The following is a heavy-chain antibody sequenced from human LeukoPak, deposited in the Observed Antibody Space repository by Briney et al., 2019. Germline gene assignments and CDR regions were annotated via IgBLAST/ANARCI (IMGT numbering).Heavy chain of an antibody. Sequence: ASVKVSCXASGYTFTSYDINWVRQATGQGLEWMGWMNPNSGNTGYAQKFQGRVTITRNTSISTAYMELSSLRSEDTAVYYCASGGYCSSTSCPLPLNYWGQRTLVTVSS. J-gene: IGHJ4*02. CDR3: ASGGYCSSTSCPLPLNY. CDR1: GYTFTSYD. CDR2: MNPNSGNT. V-gene: IGHV1-8*03. D-gene: IGHD2-2*01.